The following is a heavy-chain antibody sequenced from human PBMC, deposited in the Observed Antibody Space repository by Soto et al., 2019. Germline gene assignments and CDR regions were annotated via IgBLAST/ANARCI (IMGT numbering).Heavy chain of an antibody. CDR2: INPSGGST. J-gene: IGHJ5*02. D-gene: IGHD4-17*01. CDR1: GYTFTSYY. V-gene: IGHV1-46*03. CDR3: ARARDTVTTFGWFAP. Sequence: QVQLVQSGAEVKKPGASVKVSCKASGYTFTSYYMHWVRQAPGQGLEWMGIINPSGGSTSYAQKFQGRVTMTRDTSTSTVYMELSSLRSEDTAVYYCARARDTVTTFGWFAPWGQGTLVTVSS.